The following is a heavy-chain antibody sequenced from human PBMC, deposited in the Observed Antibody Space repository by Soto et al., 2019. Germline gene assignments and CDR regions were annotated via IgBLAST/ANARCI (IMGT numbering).Heavy chain of an antibody. CDR2: MNPNSGNT. CDR3: ARGQSRITMVRGVIL. J-gene: IGHJ4*02. D-gene: IGHD3-10*01. Sequence: KWLVASVKVSCKASGYTFTSYDINWVRQATGQGLEWMGWMNPNSGNTGYAQKFQGRVTMTRNTSISTAYMELRSLGSEDTAVYYCARGQSRITMVRGVILWGQGTLVPVSS. V-gene: IGHV1-8*01. CDR1: GYTFTSYD.